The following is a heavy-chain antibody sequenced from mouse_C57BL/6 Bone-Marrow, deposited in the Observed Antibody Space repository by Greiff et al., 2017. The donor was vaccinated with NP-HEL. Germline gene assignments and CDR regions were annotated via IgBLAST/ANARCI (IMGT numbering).Heavy chain of an antibody. CDR1: GYNFTSYG. J-gene: IGHJ2*01. CDR3: ARSAYYGSHYFDY. V-gene: IGHV1-81*01. CDR2: IYPRSGNT. Sequence: QVQLKQSGAELARPGASVKLSCKASGYNFTSYGISWVKQRTGQGLEWIGKIYPRSGNTYYNEKFKGKATLTADKSSSTAYMELRSLTSEDSAVYFCARSAYYGSHYFDYWGQGTTLTVSS. D-gene: IGHD1-1*01.